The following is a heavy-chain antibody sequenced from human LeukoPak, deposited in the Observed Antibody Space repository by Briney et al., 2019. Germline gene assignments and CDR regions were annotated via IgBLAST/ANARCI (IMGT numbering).Heavy chain of an antibody. V-gene: IGHV3-23*01. CDR3: AIRGGAHIDD. D-gene: IGHD3-10*01. CDR1: GFTFSSYA. J-gene: IGHJ4*02. Sequence: GGSLRLSCTASGFTFSSYAMNWVRQAPGKGLEWVSAISGSGGSTYYAASVKGRFTISRDNSKNTLYLQMNSLRAEDTAVYYCAIRGGAHIDDWGQGTLVTVSS. CDR2: ISGSGGST.